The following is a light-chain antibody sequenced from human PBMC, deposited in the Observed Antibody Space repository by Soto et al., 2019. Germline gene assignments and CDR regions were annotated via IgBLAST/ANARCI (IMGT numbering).Light chain of an antibody. Sequence: QPVLTQPASVSGSPGQSITISCTGTSSDVGGYNYVSWYQHHPGKAPKLIIYDVSNRPSGVSIRFPGSKSDNTASLTISGLQPEDEADYHCSSYTTSNTRQIVFGTGTKLTVL. CDR1: SSDVGGYNY. CDR3: SSYTTSNTRQIV. V-gene: IGLV2-14*03. CDR2: DVS. J-gene: IGLJ1*01.